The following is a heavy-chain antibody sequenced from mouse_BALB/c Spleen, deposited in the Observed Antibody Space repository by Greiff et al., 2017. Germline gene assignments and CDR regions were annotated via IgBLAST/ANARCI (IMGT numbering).Heavy chain of an antibody. D-gene: IGHD1-2*01. CDR2: ISYSGST. V-gene: IGHV3-2*02. J-gene: IGHJ2*01. CDR1: GYSITSDYA. CDR3: ARKGDGYDFDY. Sequence: EVQGVESGPGLVKPSQSLSLTCTVTGYSITSDYAWNWIRQFPGNKLEWMGYISYSGSTSYNPSLKSRISITRDSSKNQFFLQLNSVTTEDTATYYCARKGDGYDFDYWGQGTTLTVSS.